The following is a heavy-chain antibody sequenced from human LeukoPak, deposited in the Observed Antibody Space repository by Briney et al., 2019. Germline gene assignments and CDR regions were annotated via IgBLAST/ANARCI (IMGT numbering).Heavy chain of an antibody. Sequence: GGSLRLSCAASGFIFSSYAMSWVRQAPGKGLEWVPAISGSGGSTYYADSVKGRFTISRDNSKNTLYLQMNSLRAEDTAVYYCAKSGIVVVPAAPGLARYYGMDVWGQGTTVTVSS. D-gene: IGHD2-2*01. CDR1: GFIFSSYA. V-gene: IGHV3-23*01. CDR2: ISGSGGST. J-gene: IGHJ6*02. CDR3: AKSGIVVVPAAPGLARYYGMDV.